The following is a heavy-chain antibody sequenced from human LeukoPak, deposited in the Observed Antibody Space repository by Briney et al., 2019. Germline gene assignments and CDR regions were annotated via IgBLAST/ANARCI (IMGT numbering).Heavy chain of an antibody. CDR1: GYTLTELS. Sequence: ASVKVSCKVSGYTLTELSMHWVRQVPGKGLEWVSGIDCEGGKIIYAEKLKGRVTMTEDKSTDTAYMELSSLTSEDTAVYYCTAATGWSSSMMWGQGTAVTVSS. V-gene: IGHV1-24*01. J-gene: IGHJ4*02. CDR3: TAATGWSSSMM. CDR2: IDCEGGKI. D-gene: IGHD6-13*01.